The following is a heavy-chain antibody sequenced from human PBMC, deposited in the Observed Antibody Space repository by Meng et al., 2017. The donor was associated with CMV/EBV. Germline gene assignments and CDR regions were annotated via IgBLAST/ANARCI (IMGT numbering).Heavy chain of an antibody. CDR3: VRSSGWSLFDY. J-gene: IGHJ4*02. CDR2: VNSNNDAT. CDR1: GFTFSDYY. V-gene: IGHV1-2*02. Sequence: QVQLVQSEAEMKKPWASGKVPCTTSGFTFSDYYIHWVRQAPGQGLEWMGWVNSNNDATNYARKFQGRVSMTRDTSISTAHMELSRLMSDDTAVYYCVRSSGWSLFDYWGQGTLVTVSS. D-gene: IGHD6-19*01.